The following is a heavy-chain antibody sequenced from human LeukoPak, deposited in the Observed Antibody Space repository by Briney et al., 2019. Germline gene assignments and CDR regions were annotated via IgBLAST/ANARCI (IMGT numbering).Heavy chain of an antibody. Sequence: SETLSLTCTVSGGSISSSSYYWGWIRQPPGKGLEWIGSIYYSGSTYYNPSLKSRVTISVDTSKNQFSLKLSSVTAADTAVYYCARQARPSSGGYEGGADYWGQGTLVTVSS. V-gene: IGHV4-39*01. D-gene: IGHD5-12*01. CDR3: ARQARPSSGGYEGGADY. CDR1: GGSISSSSYY. J-gene: IGHJ4*02. CDR2: IYYSGST.